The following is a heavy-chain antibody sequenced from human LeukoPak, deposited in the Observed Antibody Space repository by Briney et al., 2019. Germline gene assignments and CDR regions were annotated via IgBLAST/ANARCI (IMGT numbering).Heavy chain of an antibody. J-gene: IGHJ5*02. D-gene: IGHD3-9*01. Sequence: GGSLRLSCAASGFTFSSYAMHWVRQAPGKGLEWVAVISYDGSNKYYADSVKGRFTISRDNSKNTLYLQMNSLRAEDTAVYYCAREGWDYDILTGYYKRWFDPWGQGTLVTVSS. CDR2: ISYDGSNK. V-gene: IGHV3-30*14. CDR1: GFTFSSYA. CDR3: AREGWDYDILTGYYKRWFDP.